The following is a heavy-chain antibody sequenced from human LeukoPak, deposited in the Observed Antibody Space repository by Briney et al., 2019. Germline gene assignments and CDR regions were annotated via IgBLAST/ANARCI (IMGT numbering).Heavy chain of an antibody. Sequence: SQTLSLTCTVSGGSISSGSYYWSWIRQPAGKGLEWIGRIYTSGSTNYNPSLKSRVTISVDTSKNQFSLKLSSVTAADTAVYYCARQKWEQQGRDYYFNGLDAWGPGTTVTVSS. CDR1: GGSISSGSYY. J-gene: IGHJ6*02. V-gene: IGHV4-61*02. CDR2: IYTSGST. D-gene: IGHD1-26*01. CDR3: ARQKWEQQGRDYYFNGLDA.